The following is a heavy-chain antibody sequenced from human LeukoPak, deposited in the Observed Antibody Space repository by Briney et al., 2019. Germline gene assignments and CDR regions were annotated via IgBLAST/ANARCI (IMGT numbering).Heavy chain of an antibody. V-gene: IGHV3-7*04. D-gene: IGHD3-22*01. CDR1: GFTFSSYR. CDR3: ARVLHKRNYDSTTYYGY. J-gene: IGHJ4*02. Sequence: GGSLRLSCAASGFTFSSYRMSWVRQAPGKGLEWVANIKQDGSEKYYVDSVKGRFTISRDNAKNSLYLQMNSLRAEDTAVYYCARVLHKRNYDSTTYYGYWGQGTLVTVSS. CDR2: IKQDGSEK.